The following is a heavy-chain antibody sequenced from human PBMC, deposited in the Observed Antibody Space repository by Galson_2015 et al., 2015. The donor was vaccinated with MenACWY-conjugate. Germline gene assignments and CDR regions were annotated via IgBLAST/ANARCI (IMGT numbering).Heavy chain of an antibody. CDR2: ISHDGNNE. Sequence: SLRLSCAASGFTFSSYGIHWVRRAPGKGLEWVALISHDGNNEYYADSVKGRFTISRDNSKSTLYLQMSSLRSEDTAVYYCARDYYDSGSFHPRFDSWGQGTLVTVSS. D-gene: IGHD3-10*01. V-gene: IGHV3-30*03. CDR3: ARDYYDSGSFHPRFDS. CDR1: GFTFSSYG. J-gene: IGHJ4*02.